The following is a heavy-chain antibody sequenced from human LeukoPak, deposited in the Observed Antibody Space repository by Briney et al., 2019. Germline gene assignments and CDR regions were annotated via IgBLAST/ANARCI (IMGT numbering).Heavy chain of an antibody. CDR3: ARDGDYYYGMDV. Sequence: PGGSLRLSCAASGFTFSSYWMNWVRQAPGKGLVWVSRIASDGSSTTYADSVKGRFSISRDNAKNTLYLQMNSLRAEDTAVYYYARDGDYYYGMDVWGQGTTVTVSS. V-gene: IGHV3-74*01. CDR1: GFTFSSYW. D-gene: IGHD3-3*01. J-gene: IGHJ6*02. CDR2: IASDGSST.